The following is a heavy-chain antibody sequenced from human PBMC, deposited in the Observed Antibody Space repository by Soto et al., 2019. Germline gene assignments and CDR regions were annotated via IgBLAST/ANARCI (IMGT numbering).Heavy chain of an antibody. D-gene: IGHD4-17*01. J-gene: IGHJ5*02. CDR3: ASPRAVTSGWDR. CDR1: GFALSYW. Sequence: GSRGLSCTPSGFALSYWISWVRQAPGKGLEWVANIKEEGSEIQYVDSVKGRFTISRDTAKNSLYLEMNRLRVEDTAVYYCASPRAVTSGWDRWGQGTLVTVSS. CDR2: IKEEGSEI. V-gene: IGHV3-7*01.